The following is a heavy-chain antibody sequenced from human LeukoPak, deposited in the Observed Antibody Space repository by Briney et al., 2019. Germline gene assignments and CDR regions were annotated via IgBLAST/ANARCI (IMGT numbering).Heavy chain of an antibody. J-gene: IGHJ4*02. CDR1: GYTFTGYY. Sequence: ASVKVSCKASGYTFTGYYMHWVRQAPGQGLEWMGWINPNSGGTNYAQKFQGRVTMTRDTSISTAYMELSRLRSDDTAVYYCARDASSGWQIQYYFDYWGQGTLVTVSS. CDR2: INPNSGGT. CDR3: ARDASSGWQIQYYFDY. V-gene: IGHV1-2*02. D-gene: IGHD6-19*01.